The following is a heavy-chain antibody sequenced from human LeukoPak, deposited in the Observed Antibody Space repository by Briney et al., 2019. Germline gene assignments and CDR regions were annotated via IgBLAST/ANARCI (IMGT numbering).Heavy chain of an antibody. CDR3: ARDVYSSSRKWFDP. J-gene: IGHJ5*02. V-gene: IGHV4-39*07. D-gene: IGHD4-11*01. Sequence: SETLSLTCTVSGGSISSSSYYWGWIRQPPGKGLEWIGSIYYSGSTYYNLSLKSRVTISVVTSKNQFSLKLSSVTAADTAVYYCARDVYSSSRKWFDPWGQGTLVTVSS. CDR1: GGSISSSSYY. CDR2: IYYSGST.